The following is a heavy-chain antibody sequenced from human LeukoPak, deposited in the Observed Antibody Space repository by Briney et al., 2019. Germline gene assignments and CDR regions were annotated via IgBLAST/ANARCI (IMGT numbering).Heavy chain of an antibody. CDR3: ARDPRVATIPYYYYYMDV. CDR1: GFTFSSYW. Sequence: GGSLRLSCAASGFTFSSYWMRWVRQAAGKGLVWVSRINSDGSRTSYADSVKGRFTISRDNAKNTLYLQTNSLRAEDKAVYYCARDPRVATIPYYYYYMDVWGKGTTVTVSS. CDR2: INSDGSRT. V-gene: IGHV3-74*01. D-gene: IGHD5-12*01. J-gene: IGHJ6*03.